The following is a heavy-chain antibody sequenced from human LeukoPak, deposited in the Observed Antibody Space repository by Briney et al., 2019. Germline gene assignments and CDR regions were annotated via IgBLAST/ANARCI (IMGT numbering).Heavy chain of an antibody. CDR1: GGSISSSSYC. CDR2: IYYSGST. CDR3: ARPLVGATGYFDY. J-gene: IGHJ4*02. V-gene: IGHV4-39*01. Sequence: PSETLSLTCTVSGGSISSSSYCWCWIRQPSGKGLEWIGSIYYSGSTYYNPSLKSRVTISVDTSKNQFSLKLSSVTAADTAVYYCARPLVGATGYFDYWGQGTLVTVSS. D-gene: IGHD1-26*01.